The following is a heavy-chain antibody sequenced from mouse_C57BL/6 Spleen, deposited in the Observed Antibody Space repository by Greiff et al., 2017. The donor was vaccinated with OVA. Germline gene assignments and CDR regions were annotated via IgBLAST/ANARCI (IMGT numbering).Heavy chain of an antibody. D-gene: IGHD3-2*02. J-gene: IGHJ3*01. CDR2: IDPETGGT. CDR3: TRETAQVSFAY. Sequence: QVHVKQSGAELVRPGASVTLSCKASGYTFTDCEMHWVKQTPVHGLEWIGAIDPETGGTAYNQKFKGKARLTADKSSSTAYMELRSLTSEDSAVYYCTRETAQVSFAYWGQGTLVTVSA. V-gene: IGHV1-15*01. CDR1: GYTFTDCE.